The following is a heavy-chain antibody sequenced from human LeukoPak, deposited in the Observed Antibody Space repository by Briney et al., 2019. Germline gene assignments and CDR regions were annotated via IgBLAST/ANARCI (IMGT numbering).Heavy chain of an antibody. D-gene: IGHD6-13*01. Sequence: PAVSLRLSCAASGFTVSSNYMSWVRQAPGKGLEWVSVIYSGGSTYYAASVTGRFTISRDNSKNTLYLHMNSLRAEDTAWYYCARATGYSSSWYHRGYYFDYWGQGTLVTVSS. CDR3: ARATGYSSSWYHRGYYFDY. V-gene: IGHV3-53*01. CDR1: GFTVSSNY. CDR2: IYSGGST. J-gene: IGHJ4*02.